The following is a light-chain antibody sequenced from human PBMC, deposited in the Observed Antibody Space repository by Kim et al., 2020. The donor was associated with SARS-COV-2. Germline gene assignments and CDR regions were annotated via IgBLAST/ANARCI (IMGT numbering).Light chain of an antibody. CDR1: QVISNY. Sequence: ASVGDGVTITCRANQVISNYLAWYQQKPGKPPKLLIYDASALPSGVPSRFSGSRSGTDFTLTVTSLQPEDVATYYCQQYNSATWTFGQGTKVDIK. CDR2: DAS. V-gene: IGKV1-27*01. CDR3: QQYNSATWT. J-gene: IGKJ1*01.